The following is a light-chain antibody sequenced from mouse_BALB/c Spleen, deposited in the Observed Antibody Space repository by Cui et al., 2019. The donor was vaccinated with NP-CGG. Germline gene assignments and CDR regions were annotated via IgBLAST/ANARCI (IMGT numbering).Light chain of an antibody. J-gene: IGLJ1*01. CDR1: TGAVTTSNY. CDR2: GTN. CDR3: ALWYSNHWV. Sequence: QAVVPQESALTTSPGQTLTPSCRSSTGAVTTSNYANWVQEKPDHLFTGLIGGTNNRVPGVPARFSGSLIGDKAALTITGAQTEDEAIYFCALWYSNHWVFGGGTKLTVL. V-gene: IGLV1*01.